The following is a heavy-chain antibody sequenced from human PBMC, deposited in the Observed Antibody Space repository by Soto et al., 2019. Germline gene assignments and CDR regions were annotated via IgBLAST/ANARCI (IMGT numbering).Heavy chain of an antibody. CDR2: ISYDGSNK. J-gene: IGHJ6*02. Sequence: QVQLVESGGGVVQPGRSLRLSCAASGFTFSSYGMHWVRQAPGKGLEWVAVISYDGSNKYYADSVKGRLTISRDNSKYTLYLQMNSLRAEDTAVYYCAKSDSSGYYGMDVWGQGTTVTVSS. CDR3: AKSDSSGYYGMDV. D-gene: IGHD3-22*01. CDR1: GFTFSSYG. V-gene: IGHV3-30*18.